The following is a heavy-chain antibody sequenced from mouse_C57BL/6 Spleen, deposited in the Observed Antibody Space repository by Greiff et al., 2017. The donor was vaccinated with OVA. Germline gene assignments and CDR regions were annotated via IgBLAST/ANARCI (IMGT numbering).Heavy chain of an antibody. Sequence: HVQLQPPWAELVMPGASVKLSCKASGYTFTSYWMHWVKQRPGQGLEWIGVIDPSDSYTNYNQQFNGKSTLTVDKDSSTAYRQLRSMTSEDSAVYEGERGIDYGDEGFAYWGQGTLVTVSA. CDR2: IDPSDSYT. CDR1: GYTFTSYW. J-gene: IGHJ3*01. D-gene: IGHD2-13*01. V-gene: IGHV1-69*01. CDR3: ERGIDYGDEGFAY.